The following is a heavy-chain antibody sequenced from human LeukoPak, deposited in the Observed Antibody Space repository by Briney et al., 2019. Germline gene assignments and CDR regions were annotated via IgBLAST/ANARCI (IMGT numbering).Heavy chain of an antibody. V-gene: IGHV4-34*01. J-gene: IGHJ4*02. CDR3: ARDRSGYYSGLDY. Sequence: SETLSLTCAVYGGSFSGYYWSWIRQPPGKGLEWIGEINHSGSTNYNPSLKSRVTMSVDTSKNHFSLKLSSVTAADTAVYYCARDRSGYYSGLDYWGQGTLVTVSS. CDR1: GGSFSGYY. D-gene: IGHD2-15*01. CDR2: INHSGST.